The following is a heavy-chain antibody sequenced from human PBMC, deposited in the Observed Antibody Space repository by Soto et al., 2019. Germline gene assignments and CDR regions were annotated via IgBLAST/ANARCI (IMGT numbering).Heavy chain of an antibody. D-gene: IGHD6-13*01. CDR1: GGSISSSSYY. CDR2: IYYSGST. Sequence: PSETMSLTCTVSGGSISSSSYYWGWIHQPPGKGLEWIGSIYYSGSTYYNPSLKSRVTMSVDTSKNEFSLKLSSVTAADTAVYYCARGETSSSWYQFDYWGQGIMVTVSS. J-gene: IGHJ4*02. CDR3: ARGETSSSWYQFDY. V-gene: IGHV4-39*07.